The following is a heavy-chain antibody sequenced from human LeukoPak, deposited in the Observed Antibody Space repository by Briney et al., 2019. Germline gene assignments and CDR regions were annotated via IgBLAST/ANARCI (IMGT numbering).Heavy chain of an antibody. V-gene: IGHV4-4*07. D-gene: IGHD7-27*01. CDR1: GGSISCYY. J-gene: IGHJ4*02. CDR3: ARFSPRAMGNYLDF. Sequence: SETLSLTCTVSGGSISCYYWSWIRQPAGKGLEWIGRIYTSGSTNYNPSLKSRVTMSVDTSKNQFSLKLSSVTAADTAVYYCARFSPRAMGNYLDFWGQGTLVTVSS. CDR2: IYTSGST.